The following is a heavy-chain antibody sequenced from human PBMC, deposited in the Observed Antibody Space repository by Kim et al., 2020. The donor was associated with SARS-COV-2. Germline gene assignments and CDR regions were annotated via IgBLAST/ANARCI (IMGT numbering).Heavy chain of an antibody. CDR3: ARSLPPFDL. J-gene: IGHJ2*01. CDR2: GST. V-gene: IGHV1-46*01. Sequence: GSTSYAQKFQGRVTMTRDTSTSTVYMELSSLRSEDTAVYYCARSLPPFDLWGRGTLVTVSS.